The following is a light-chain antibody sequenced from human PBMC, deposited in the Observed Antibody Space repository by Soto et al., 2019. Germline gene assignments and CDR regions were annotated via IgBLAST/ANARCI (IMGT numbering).Light chain of an antibody. Sequence: EIVVAQYRSTLSVTTGESASRCWPASQSVSSNLAWYQQKPGQAPRLLIYGASSRATGIPDRFSGSGSGTEFTLTISSLQSEDFAVYYCQQYNSWPPITFAQRTRPEIK. J-gene: IGKJ5*01. V-gene: IGKV3D-15*01. CDR1: QSVSSN. CDR3: QQYNSWPPIT. CDR2: GAS.